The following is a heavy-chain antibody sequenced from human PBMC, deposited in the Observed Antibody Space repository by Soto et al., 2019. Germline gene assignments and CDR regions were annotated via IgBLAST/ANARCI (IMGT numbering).Heavy chain of an antibody. V-gene: IGHV4-39*01. J-gene: IGHJ6*03. CDR1: GGSISSSSYY. Sequence: SETLSLTCTASGGSISSSSYYWGWIRQPPGKGLEWIGSIYYSGSTYYNPSLKSRVTISVDTSKNQFSLKLSSVTAADTAVYYCARAYYDFWSGYYTNYYYYMDVWGKGTTVTVSS. CDR3: ARAYYDFWSGYYTNYYYYMDV. D-gene: IGHD3-3*01. CDR2: IYYSGST.